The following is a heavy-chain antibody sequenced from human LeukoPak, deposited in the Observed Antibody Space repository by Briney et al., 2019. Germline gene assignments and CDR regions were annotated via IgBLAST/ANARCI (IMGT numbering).Heavy chain of an antibody. CDR2: IHPGDSDT. J-gene: IGHJ4*02. CDR1: GYSFTSYW. V-gene: IGHV5-51*01. D-gene: IGHD4-17*01. CDR3: ARAAVTTRPLDN. Sequence: GESLKISCKGSGYSFTSYWIGWVRQMPGKGLEWMGIIHPGDSDTRYSPSFQGQVTISADKSISTAYLQWSSLQASDTAIYYCARAAVTTRPLDNWGRGTLVTVSS.